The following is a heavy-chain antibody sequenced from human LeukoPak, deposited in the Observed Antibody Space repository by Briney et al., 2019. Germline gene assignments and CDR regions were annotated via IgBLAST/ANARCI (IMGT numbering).Heavy chain of an antibody. D-gene: IGHD5-18*01. V-gene: IGHV3-30*02. CDR3: AKDCCGYSYGSNFDY. J-gene: IGHJ4*02. CDR2: IRYDGSNK. CDR1: GFTFSSYG. Sequence: PGGSLRLSCAASGFTFSSYGMHWVRQAAGKGLEWVAFIRYDGSNKYYADSVKGRFTISRDNSKNTLYLQMNSLRAEDTAVYYCAKDCCGYSYGSNFDYWGQGTLVTVSS.